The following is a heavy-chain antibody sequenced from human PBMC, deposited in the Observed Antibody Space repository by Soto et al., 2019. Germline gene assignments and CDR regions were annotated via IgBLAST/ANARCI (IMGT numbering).Heavy chain of an antibody. Sequence: ASVKVSCKASGYTFTSYDINWVRQATGQGLEWMGWMNPNSGNTGYAQKFQGRVTMTRNTSISTAYMELSSLRSEDTAVYYCATAYGEHVGYYYGMDVWGQGTTVTVYS. CDR1: GYTFTSYD. V-gene: IGHV1-8*01. D-gene: IGHD4-17*01. CDR2: MNPNSGNT. CDR3: ATAYGEHVGYYYGMDV. J-gene: IGHJ6*02.